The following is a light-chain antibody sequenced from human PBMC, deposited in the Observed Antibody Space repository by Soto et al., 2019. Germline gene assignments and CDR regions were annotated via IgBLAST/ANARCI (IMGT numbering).Light chain of an antibody. Sequence: EIVMTQSPATLSVSPWERTTLSCRASQSVSSRLAWYQQKPGQAPRLLIYGASTRATGIPARFSGSGSGTEFTLTISSLQSEDFAVYFCQHYNNWPPWTFGQGTKVDIK. V-gene: IGKV3-15*01. CDR1: QSVSSR. J-gene: IGKJ1*01. CDR2: GAS. CDR3: QHYNNWPPWT.